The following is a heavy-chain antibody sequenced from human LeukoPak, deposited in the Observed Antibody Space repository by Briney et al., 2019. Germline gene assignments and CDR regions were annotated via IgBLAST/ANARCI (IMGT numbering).Heavy chain of an antibody. J-gene: IGHJ3*02. CDR2: INTNSGGT. V-gene: IGHV1-2*02. CDR1: GYTLTCYY. CDR3: ARKDDSSGFDAFDI. D-gene: IGHD6-19*01. Sequence: GPSVKLSCTASGYTLTCYYIHRERQAPGQGLGRMGWINTNSGGTNYAQKFHGRVTMTRDTSISTAYMELSRLRSDDTAVDYCARKDDSSGFDAFDIWGQGAMVAVSS.